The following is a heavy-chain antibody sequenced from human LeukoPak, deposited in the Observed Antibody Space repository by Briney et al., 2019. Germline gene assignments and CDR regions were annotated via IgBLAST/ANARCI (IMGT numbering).Heavy chain of an antibody. CDR2: IYYSGST. CDR3: ARGPGITMIVVATYGSFDY. Sequence: PSQTLSLTCTVSGGSISSGGYYWSWIRQHPGTGLEWIGYIYYSGSTYYNPSLKSRVTISVDTSKNQFSLKLSSVTAADTAVYYCARGPGITMIVVATYGSFDYWGQGTLVTVSS. J-gene: IGHJ4*02. D-gene: IGHD3-22*01. V-gene: IGHV4-31*03. CDR1: GGSISSGGYY.